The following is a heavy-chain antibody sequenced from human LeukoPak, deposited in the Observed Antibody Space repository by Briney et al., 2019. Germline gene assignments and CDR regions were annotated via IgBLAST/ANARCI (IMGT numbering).Heavy chain of an antibody. CDR2: IDSSGSS. D-gene: IGHD6-19*01. Sequence: PSETLSLTCTVSGDSISSYYWSWIRQPAGKGLEWIGRIDSSGSSTYSPSLGSRVTMSVDSSKSQISLNLNSVTAADTAMYYCARSPLSSSGWYRADYWGQGTLVTVSS. V-gene: IGHV4-4*07. CDR3: ARSPLSSSGWYRADY. J-gene: IGHJ4*02. CDR1: GDSISSYY.